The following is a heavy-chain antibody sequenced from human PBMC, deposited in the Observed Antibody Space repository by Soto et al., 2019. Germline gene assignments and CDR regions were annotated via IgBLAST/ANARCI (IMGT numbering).Heavy chain of an antibody. D-gene: IGHD3-16*01. CDR2: VFYSGNS. V-gene: IGHV4-61*01. Sequence: QVQLQESGPGLVKPSETLSLTCTVSGGSVNSGSYYWNWIRQPPGKGLEWLGYVFYSGNSNYKPSVRSRVAISVDTSKNRFFLRLSSVTAADTAVYYCVRSYTLMVAALGEWGQGTLVTVSS. J-gene: IGHJ1*01. CDR3: VRSYTLMVAALGE. CDR1: GGSVNSGSYY.